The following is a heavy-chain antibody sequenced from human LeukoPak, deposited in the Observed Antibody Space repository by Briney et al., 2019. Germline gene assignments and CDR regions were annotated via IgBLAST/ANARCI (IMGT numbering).Heavy chain of an antibody. J-gene: IGHJ3*02. CDR2: IYYSGTT. D-gene: IGHD5-24*01. Sequence: TSETLSLTYTVSGGSISSYYWSGLRQAPGKGLEWIGYIYYSGTTSYNPSLKSRVTILVDTSKNQFSLKLNSVSAADTAVYYCARHERDASLDHALDIWGQGTMVTVSS. CDR1: GGSISSYY. V-gene: IGHV4-59*08. CDR3: ARHERDASLDHALDI.